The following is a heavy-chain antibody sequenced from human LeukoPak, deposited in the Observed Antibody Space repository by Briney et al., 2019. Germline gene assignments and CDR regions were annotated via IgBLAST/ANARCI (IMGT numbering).Heavy chain of an antibody. J-gene: IGHJ4*02. V-gene: IGHV3-7*04. CDR2: IHPEGNEK. Sequence: GGSLRLSCAVSGFSFTNFWMSWVRQAPGRGLDWVANIHPEGNEKYHVESVKGRFTISRDNTKNLLFLQMNGLRVEDTAVYYCARGDAFSGVHWGQGTLVTVSS. CDR3: ARGDAFSGVH. CDR1: GFSFTNFW. D-gene: IGHD3-10*01.